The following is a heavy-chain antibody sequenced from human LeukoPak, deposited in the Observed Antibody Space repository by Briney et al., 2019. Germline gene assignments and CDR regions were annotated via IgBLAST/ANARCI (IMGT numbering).Heavy chain of an antibody. D-gene: IGHD2-21*02. Sequence: SETLPLTCTVSGGSISSYYWSWIRQPPGKGLEWIGYIYYSGSTDYNPSLKSRVTISLDTSKNQFSLKLSSVTAADTAVYYCARAPNCGGDCYSDYWGQGTLVTVSS. CDR2: IYYSGST. CDR1: GGSISSYY. J-gene: IGHJ4*02. V-gene: IGHV4-59*01. CDR3: ARAPNCGGDCYSDY.